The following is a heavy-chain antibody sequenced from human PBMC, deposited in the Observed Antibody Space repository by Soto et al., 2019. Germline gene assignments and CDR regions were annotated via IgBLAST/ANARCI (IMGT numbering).Heavy chain of an antibody. CDR1: GYIFTSYG. V-gene: IGHV1-18*01. CDR2: ISAYNGNT. CDR3: ARVVLDFWSGYYPNPKDAFDI. Sequence: ASVKVSCKASGYIFTSYGISWVRQAPGQGLEWMGWISAYNGNTNYAQKLQGRVTMTTDTSTSTAYMELRSLRSDDTTVYYCARVVLDFWSGYYPNPKDAFDIWGQGTMVTVSS. D-gene: IGHD3-3*01. J-gene: IGHJ3*02.